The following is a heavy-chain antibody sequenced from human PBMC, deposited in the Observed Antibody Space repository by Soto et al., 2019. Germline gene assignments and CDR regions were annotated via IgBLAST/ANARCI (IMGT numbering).Heavy chain of an antibody. J-gene: IGHJ5*01. V-gene: IGHV4-4*02. CDR1: GGSVRAPDW. D-gene: IGHD1-1*01. Sequence: QVHLQESGPGLVAPSGTLSLTCTLSGGSVRAPDWWNWVRQSPDKGLEWIAEVHISGHSNYTPSLRSRVSVSIASSKNQVYLNLNSVTAADTAIYYCARVRQGCSANNCYFDPWGQGTQVTISS. CDR2: VHISGHS. CDR3: ARVRQGCSANNCYFDP.